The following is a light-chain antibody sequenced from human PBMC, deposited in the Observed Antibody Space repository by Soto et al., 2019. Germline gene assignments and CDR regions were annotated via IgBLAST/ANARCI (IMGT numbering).Light chain of an antibody. V-gene: IGKV1-39*01. CDR2: AAS. CDR3: QQYDILPIT. CDR1: QSISSY. J-gene: IGKJ5*01. Sequence: DIHMTQSPSSVSASVIDRVTITFRASQSISSYLNWYQQKPGKAPKLLIYAASSLQSGVPSRFSGSGSGTDFTLTISSLQTEDIGTYYCQQYDILPITFGRGTRLEI.